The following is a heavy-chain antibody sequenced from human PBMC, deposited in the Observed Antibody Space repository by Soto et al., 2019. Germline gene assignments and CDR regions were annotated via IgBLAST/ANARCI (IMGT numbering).Heavy chain of an antibody. CDR3: ARVRAAAARLVVYYYYGMDV. V-gene: IGHV4-34*01. Sequence: SETPSPTCAVYVGAFRGYYWSWVRPPRGKGLDWIGEINHSGSTNYNPSLKSRVTISVDTSKNQFSLKLSSVTAADTAVYYCARVRAAAARLVVYYYYGMDVWGQGTTVTVSS. J-gene: IGHJ6*02. CDR2: INHSGST. CDR1: VGAFRGYY. D-gene: IGHD6-13*01.